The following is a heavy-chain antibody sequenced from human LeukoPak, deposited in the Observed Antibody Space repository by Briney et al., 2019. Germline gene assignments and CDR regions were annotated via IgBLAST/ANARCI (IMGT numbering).Heavy chain of an antibody. CDR2: IKQDGSEK. CDR3: AKGGYSSGWYRGLFDY. J-gene: IGHJ4*02. Sequence: PGGSLRLSCAASGFTFSSYAMSWVRQAPGKGLEWVANIKQDGSEKYYVDSVKGRFTISRDNAKNSLYLQMNSLRAEDTALYYCAKGGYSSGWYRGLFDYWGQGTLVTVSS. V-gene: IGHV3-7*03. D-gene: IGHD6-19*01. CDR1: GFTFSSYA.